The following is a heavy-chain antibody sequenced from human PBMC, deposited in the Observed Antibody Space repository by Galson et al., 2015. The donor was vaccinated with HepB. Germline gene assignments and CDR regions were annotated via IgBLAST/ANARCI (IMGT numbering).Heavy chain of an antibody. CDR2: TWYDGSEK. V-gene: IGHV3-33*01. Sequence: SLRLSCAASGFTFNRFGMHWVRQALGKGLEWVAVTWYDGSEKYYASSVKGRFSISRDNSRNTLYLQMNSLRAEDTAIYYCARDLALGTTIISDYWGQGTLVTVSS. D-gene: IGHD1-7*01. J-gene: IGHJ4*02. CDR1: GFTFNRFG. CDR3: ARDLALGTTIISDY.